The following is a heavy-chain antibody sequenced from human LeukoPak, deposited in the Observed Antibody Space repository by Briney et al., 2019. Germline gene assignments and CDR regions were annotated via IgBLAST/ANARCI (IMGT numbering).Heavy chain of an antibody. Sequence: PGGSLRLSCAASGFTFSSYWMSWVRQAPGKGLEWVANIKQDGSEKYYVDSVRGRFTISRDNAKNSLYLQMNSLRAEDTAVYYCARVGIQLCVDYWGQGTLVTVSS. J-gene: IGHJ4*02. CDR1: GFTFSSYW. CDR3: ARVGIQLCVDY. CDR2: IKQDGSEK. V-gene: IGHV3-7*01. D-gene: IGHD5-18*01.